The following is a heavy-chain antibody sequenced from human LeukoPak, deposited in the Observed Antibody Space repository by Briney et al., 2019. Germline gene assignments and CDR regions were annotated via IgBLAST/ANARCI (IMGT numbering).Heavy chain of an antibody. Sequence: PGGSLRLSCAASGFTFSSYGMHWVRQAPGKGLEWVAVIWYDGSNKYYADSVKGRFTISRDNSKNTLYLQMNSLRAEDTAVYYCARDKADYAYFDYWDQGTLVTVSS. CDR2: IWYDGSNK. D-gene: IGHD4-17*01. CDR3: ARDKADYAYFDY. V-gene: IGHV3-33*01. CDR1: GFTFSSYG. J-gene: IGHJ4*02.